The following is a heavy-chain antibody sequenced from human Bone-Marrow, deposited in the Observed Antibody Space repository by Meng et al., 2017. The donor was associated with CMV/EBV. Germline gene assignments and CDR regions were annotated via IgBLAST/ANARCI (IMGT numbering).Heavy chain of an antibody. J-gene: IGHJ6*02. Sequence: ASVKVSCKASGYTFTSYGINWVRQATGQGLEWMGWMNPNSGNTGYAQKFQGRVTMTRNTSISTAYMELSSLRSEDTAVYYCARMPALRFLDSISRYYYGMDVWGQGTTVTVSS. CDR1: GYTFTSYG. CDR2: MNPNSGNT. D-gene: IGHD3-3*01. V-gene: IGHV1-8*02. CDR3: ARMPALRFLDSISRYYYGMDV.